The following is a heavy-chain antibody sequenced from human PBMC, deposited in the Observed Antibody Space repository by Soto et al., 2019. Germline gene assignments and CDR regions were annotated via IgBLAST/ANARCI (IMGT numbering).Heavy chain of an antibody. CDR1: GGSFSGYY. Sequence: SETLSLTCAVYGGSFSGYYWSWIRQPPGKGLEWIGEINHSGSTNYNPSLKSRVTISVDTSKNQFSLKLGSVTAADTAVYYCARGRPGGSSSWYRPINNWFDPWGQGTLVTVSS. CDR2: INHSGST. V-gene: IGHV4-34*01. CDR3: ARGRPGGSSSWYRPINNWFDP. J-gene: IGHJ5*02. D-gene: IGHD6-13*01.